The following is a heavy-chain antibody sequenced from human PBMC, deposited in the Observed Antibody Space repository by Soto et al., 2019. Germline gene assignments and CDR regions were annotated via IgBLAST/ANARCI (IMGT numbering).Heavy chain of an antibody. CDR1: GFTFSDSW. Sequence: EVQLVESGGGLVQPGGSLRLSCTASGFTFSDSWMTWVRQAPGKGLEWVARIKPDESEKKYADSVKGRFSISRDNAKNSMYLQMDSLRGEDTAVYYCVRDAAARDGRGGMDVWGQGTTVTVSS. J-gene: IGHJ6*02. CDR2: IKPDESEK. CDR3: VRDAAARDGRGGMDV. V-gene: IGHV3-7*01. D-gene: IGHD6-6*01.